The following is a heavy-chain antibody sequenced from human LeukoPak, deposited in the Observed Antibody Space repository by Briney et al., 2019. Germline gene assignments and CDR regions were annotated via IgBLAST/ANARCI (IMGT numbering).Heavy chain of an antibody. J-gene: IGHJ6*02. CDR1: GFTLSSYS. CDR2: ISSSSSYI. V-gene: IGHV3-21*01. D-gene: IGHD3-3*02. CDR3: AKDLSRLYYYYGMDV. Sequence: GGSLRLSCAASGFTLSSYSMNWVRQAPGKGLEWVSSISSSSSYIYYADSVKGRFTISRDNAKNSLYLQMNSLRAEDTAVYYCAKDLSRLYYYYGMDVWGQGTTVTVSS.